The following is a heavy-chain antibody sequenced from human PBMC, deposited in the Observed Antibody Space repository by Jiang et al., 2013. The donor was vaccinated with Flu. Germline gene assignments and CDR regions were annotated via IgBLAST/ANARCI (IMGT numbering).Heavy chain of an antibody. CDR1: GYTFTSYY. CDR2: INPSGGST. J-gene: IGHJ4*02. Sequence: SGAEVKKPGASVKVSCKASGYTFTSYYMHWVRQAPGQGLEWMGIINPSGGSTSYAQKFQGRVTMTRDTSTSTVYMELSSLRSEDTAVYYCARGPGLGPDAKQPIDYWGQGTLVTVSS. CDR3: ARGPGLGPDAKQPIDY. D-gene: IGHD3/OR15-3a*01. V-gene: IGHV1-46*01.